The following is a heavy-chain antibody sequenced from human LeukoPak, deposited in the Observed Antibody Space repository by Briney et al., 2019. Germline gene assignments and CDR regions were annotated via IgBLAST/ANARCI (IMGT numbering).Heavy chain of an antibody. V-gene: IGHV4-34*01. CDR1: GGAFSDYH. J-gene: IGHJ6*02. Sequence: SETLSLTCAVYGGAFSDYHWTWIRQPPGKGLEWIGGINHSGSTNYNPSLKSRVTISVDTSKNQFSLKVTSVIAADTAVYYCARPGQLGTLYYGMDVWGQGTTVTVSS. CDR2: INHSGST. CDR3: ARPGQLGTLYYGMDV. D-gene: IGHD7-27*01.